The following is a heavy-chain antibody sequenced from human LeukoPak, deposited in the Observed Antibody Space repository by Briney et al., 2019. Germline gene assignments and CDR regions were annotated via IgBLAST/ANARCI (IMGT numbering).Heavy chain of an antibody. CDR3: AKDLGAAGKGEFDP. CDR1: GFTFSSYA. V-gene: IGHV3-23*01. Sequence: PGGSLRLSCAASGFTFSSYAMSCVRQAPGKGLEWVSAISGSGGSTYYADSVKGRFTISRDNSKNTLYLQMNSLTAEDTAVYYCAKDLGAAGKGEFDPWGQGTLVTVSS. CDR2: ISGSGGST. J-gene: IGHJ5*02. D-gene: IGHD6-13*01.